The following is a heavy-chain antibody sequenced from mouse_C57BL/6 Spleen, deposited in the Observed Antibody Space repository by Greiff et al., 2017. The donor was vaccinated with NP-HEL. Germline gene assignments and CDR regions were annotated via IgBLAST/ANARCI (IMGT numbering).Heavy chain of an antibody. CDR2: IYPGDGDT. CDR1: GYAFSSYW. CDR3: ARETAQATAMDY. Sequence: VQLQQSGAELVKPGASVKISCKASGYAFSSYWMNWVKQRPGKGLEWIGQIYPGDGDTNYNGKFKGKATLTADKSSSTAYMQLSSLTSEDSAVYFCARETAQATAMDYWGQGTSVTVSS. J-gene: IGHJ4*01. D-gene: IGHD3-2*02. V-gene: IGHV1-80*01.